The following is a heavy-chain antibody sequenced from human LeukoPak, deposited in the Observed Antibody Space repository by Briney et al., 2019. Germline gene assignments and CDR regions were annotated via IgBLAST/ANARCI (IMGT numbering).Heavy chain of an antibody. Sequence: GGSLRLSCAASGFTFDDYGMHWVRQAPGKGLEWVSTISWNSASVGYVNSVKGRFTISRDNAKKTLYLQMNSLRPEDTALYYCAKDYGYSSSWYDYWGQGTLVTVSS. CDR2: ISWNSASV. J-gene: IGHJ4*02. CDR3: AKDYGYSSSWYDY. CDR1: GFTFDDYG. D-gene: IGHD6-13*01. V-gene: IGHV3-9*01.